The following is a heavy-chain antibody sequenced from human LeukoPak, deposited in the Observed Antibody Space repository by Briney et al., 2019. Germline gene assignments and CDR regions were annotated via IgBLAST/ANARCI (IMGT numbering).Heavy chain of an antibody. Sequence: GGSLRLSCVASGFTFSSYAMGWVRQAPGKRPEWVSSLTDSGGTTYYVDSVKGRFTISRDNSKNTLYLHMNSLRAEDTAMYYCAKKGDAFDIWGQGTVVAVSS. CDR2: LTDSGGTT. J-gene: IGHJ3*02. V-gene: IGHV3-23*01. CDR3: AKKGDAFDI. CDR1: GFTFSSYA.